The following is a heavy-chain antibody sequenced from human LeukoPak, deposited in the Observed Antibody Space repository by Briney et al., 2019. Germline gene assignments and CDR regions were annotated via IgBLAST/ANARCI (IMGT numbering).Heavy chain of an antibody. CDR2: ISWNSGSI. Sequence: GRSLRLSCAASGFTFDGYAMHGVRQAPGKGLEWVSGISWNSGSIGYADSVKGRFTISRDNAKNSLYLQMNSLRAEDTALYYCAKGVEMATIGCWFDPWGQGTLVTASS. J-gene: IGHJ5*02. D-gene: IGHD5-24*01. V-gene: IGHV3-9*01. CDR3: AKGVEMATIGCWFDP. CDR1: GFTFDGYA.